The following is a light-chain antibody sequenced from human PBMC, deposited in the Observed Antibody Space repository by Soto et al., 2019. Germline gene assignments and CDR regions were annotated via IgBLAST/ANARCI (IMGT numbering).Light chain of an antibody. Sequence: QSALTQPASVSGSPGPSITMSCTGTSSDVGGYTYVSWYQQHPGKAPKLMIYEVSNRPSGVSNRFSGSKSGNTASLTISGVQAEDEADYYCSSYTSSSTVVFGGGTKLTVL. CDR2: EVS. CDR1: SSDVGGYTY. V-gene: IGLV2-14*01. CDR3: SSYTSSSTVV. J-gene: IGLJ2*01.